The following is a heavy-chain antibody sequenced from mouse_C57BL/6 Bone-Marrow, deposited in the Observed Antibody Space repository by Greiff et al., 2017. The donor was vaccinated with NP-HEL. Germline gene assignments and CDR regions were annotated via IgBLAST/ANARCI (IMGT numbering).Heavy chain of an antibody. CDR1: GFNIKDDY. J-gene: IGHJ3*01. D-gene: IGHD2-5*01. CDR3: TKPYSIY. V-gene: IGHV14-4*01. Sequence: EVQLQQSGAELVRPGASVKLSCTASGFNIKDDYMHWVKQRPEQGLEWIGWIDPENGDTEYASKFQGKATITADTSSNTAYLQLSSLTSEDTAVYDCTKPYSIYWGQGTLVTVSA. CDR2: IDPENGDT.